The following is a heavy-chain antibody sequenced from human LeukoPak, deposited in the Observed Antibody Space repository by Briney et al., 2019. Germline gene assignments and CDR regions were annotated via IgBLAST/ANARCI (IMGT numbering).Heavy chain of an antibody. Sequence: PGGSLRLSCAASGFTFDDYTMHWVRQAPGKGLEWVSLISWDGGSTYYADSVKGRFTISRDNSKNSLYLQMNSLRTEDTALYYCAKDHEDGPALQSSGFDYWGQGTLVTVSS. CDR3: AKDHEDGPALQSSGFDY. D-gene: IGHD6-19*01. V-gene: IGHV3-43*01. CDR2: ISWDGGST. CDR1: GFTFDDYT. J-gene: IGHJ4*02.